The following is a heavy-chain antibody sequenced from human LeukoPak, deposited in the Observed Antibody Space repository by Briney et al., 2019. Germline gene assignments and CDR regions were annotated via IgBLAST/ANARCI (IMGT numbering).Heavy chain of an antibody. Sequence: SETLSLTCAVYGGSFSGYYWSWIRQPPGKGLEGIGEINHSGSTNYNPTLRSRVTISVDKSKNQFSLNLSSVTAADTAVYYCARGAVIVVVPAAILNWFDPWGQGTLVTVSS. CDR3: ARGAVIVVVPAAILNWFDP. D-gene: IGHD2-2*02. V-gene: IGHV4-34*01. J-gene: IGHJ5*02. CDR2: INHSGST. CDR1: GGSFSGYY.